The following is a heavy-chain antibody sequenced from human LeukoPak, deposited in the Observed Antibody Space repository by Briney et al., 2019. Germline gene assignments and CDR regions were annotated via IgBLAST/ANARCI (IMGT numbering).Heavy chain of an antibody. CDR1: GFTFSSYS. V-gene: IGHV3-48*01. Sequence: GGSLRLSCAASGFTFSSYSMNWVRQAPGKGLEWVSYISSSSNPIYYADSVKGRFTISRDNDKNSLYLQMNSLRAEDTAVYYXXXXXGGTGVRGIRFDYWGQGTLVTVSS. J-gene: IGHJ4*02. D-gene: IGHD4-23*01. CDR3: XXXXGGTGVRGIRFDY. CDR2: ISSSSNPI.